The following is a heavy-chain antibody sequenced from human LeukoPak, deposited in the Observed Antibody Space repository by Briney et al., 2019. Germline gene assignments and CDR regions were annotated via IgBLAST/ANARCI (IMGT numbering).Heavy chain of an antibody. CDR3: ATDDGSESYYNLGYYFDY. Sequence: ASVKVSCKVSGYTLTELSMHWVRQAPGKGLEWVGGFDPEDVETIYAQKFQGRATMTEDPSTDTAYMELSSLRSEDTAVYYCATDDGSESYYNLGYYFDYWGQGTLVTVSS. D-gene: IGHD3-10*01. V-gene: IGHV1-24*01. CDR2: FDPEDVET. J-gene: IGHJ4*02. CDR1: GYTLTELS.